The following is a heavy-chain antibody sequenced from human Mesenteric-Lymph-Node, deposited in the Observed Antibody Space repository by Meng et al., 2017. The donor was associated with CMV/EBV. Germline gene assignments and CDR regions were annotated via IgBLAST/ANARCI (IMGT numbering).Heavy chain of an antibody. CDR2: IYSDGST. Sequence: GESLKISCATSGFTISSYYMTWVRQPPGKGLEWVSVIYSDGSTHYADSAKGRFTISRDNAKNSLYLQMNSLRAEDTAVYYCAAGGAAAGSWGQGTLVTVSS. V-gene: IGHV3-53*01. CDR3: AAGGAAAGS. D-gene: IGHD6-13*01. CDR1: GFTISSYY. J-gene: IGHJ4*02.